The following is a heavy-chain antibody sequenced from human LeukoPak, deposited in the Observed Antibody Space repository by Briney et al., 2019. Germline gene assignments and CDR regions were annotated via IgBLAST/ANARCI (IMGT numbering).Heavy chain of an antibody. CDR1: GFIFSSYE. D-gene: IGHD2-2*01. V-gene: IGHV3-48*03. J-gene: IGHJ4*02. Sequence: PGGSLRLSCAASGFIFSSYEMNWVRQAPGKGLEWVSHITTSGSTIYYADSVKGRFTISRDNAKNSVYLQMNSLRADETPVYYFALRYCSSSIGLLDYWGQGTLVTVSS. CDR3: ALRYCSSSIGLLDY. CDR2: ITTSGSTI.